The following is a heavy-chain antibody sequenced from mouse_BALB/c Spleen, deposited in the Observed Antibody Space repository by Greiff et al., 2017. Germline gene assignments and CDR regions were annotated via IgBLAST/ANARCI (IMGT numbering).Heavy chain of an antibody. D-gene: IGHD2-4*01. Sequence: EVHLVESGGGLVKPGGSLKLSCAASGFTFSSYAMSWVRQTPEKRLEWVASISSGGSTYYPDSVKGRFTISRDNARNILYLQMSSLRSEDTAMYYCAYDYVAYWGQGTLVTVSA. J-gene: IGHJ3*01. V-gene: IGHV5-6-5*01. CDR2: ISSGGST. CDR3: AYDYVAY. CDR1: GFTFSSYA.